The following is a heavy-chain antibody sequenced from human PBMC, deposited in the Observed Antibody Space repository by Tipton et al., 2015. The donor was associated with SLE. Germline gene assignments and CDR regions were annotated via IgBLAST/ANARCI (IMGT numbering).Heavy chain of an antibody. CDR1: GGSFSGYS. CDR3: ARGAKARITLVRVRPYYFDY. CDR2: TNPSGNT. J-gene: IGHJ4*01. D-gene: IGHD3-10*01. Sequence: LRLSCAVYGGSFSGYSWSWIRQHPGKGLEWSGQTNPSGNTNYNPSLKSRVTISVDTSNNQLSLKLTSVTAAETAVYYCARGAKARITLVRVRPYYFDYWGQGSLVTVAS. V-gene: IGHV4-34*01.